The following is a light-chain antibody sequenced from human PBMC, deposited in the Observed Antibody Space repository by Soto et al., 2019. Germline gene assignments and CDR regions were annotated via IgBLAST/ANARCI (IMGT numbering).Light chain of an antibody. CDR1: QSIDTS. V-gene: IGKV1-39*01. CDR3: QQSYSIMPLT. J-gene: IGKJ4*01. CDR2: GAS. Sequence: DIQMTQSPSSLSASVGYRVTITCRASQSIDTSLNWYQQKPGKAPKLLIYGASSLQSGVPLRFSGSGSGTDFTLTISSLQPEDFATYYCQQSYSIMPLTFGGGTKVEIK.